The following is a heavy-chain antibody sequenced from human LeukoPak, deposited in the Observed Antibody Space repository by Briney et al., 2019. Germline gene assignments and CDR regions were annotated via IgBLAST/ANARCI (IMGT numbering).Heavy chain of an antibody. V-gene: IGHV4-59*08. CDR1: VGSISTYY. CDR2: IYYSGTT. CDR3: ARGMYYYDGSGDY. Sequence: KSSETLSLTCTVSVGSISTYYWSWIRQPPGKGLEWIGYIYYSGTTNYNPSLKSRVTISINTSKNQFSLNLTSVTAADTAVYYCARGMYYYDGSGDYWGQGIQVTVSS. D-gene: IGHD3-22*01. J-gene: IGHJ4*02.